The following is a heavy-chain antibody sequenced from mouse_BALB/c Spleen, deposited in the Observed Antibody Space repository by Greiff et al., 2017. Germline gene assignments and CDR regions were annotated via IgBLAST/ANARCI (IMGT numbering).Heavy chain of an antibody. D-gene: IGHD1-1*01. J-gene: IGHJ1*01. CDR3: ARKDYGSSYDWYFDV. CDR2: ISYSGST. V-gene: IGHV3-2*02. CDR1: GYSITSDYA. Sequence: EVQLQESGPGLVKPSQSLSLTCTVTGYSITSDYAWNWIRQFPGNKLEWMGYISYSGSTSYNPSLKSRISITRDTSKNQFFLQLNSVTTEDTATYYCARKDYGSSYDWYFDVWGAGTTVTVSS.